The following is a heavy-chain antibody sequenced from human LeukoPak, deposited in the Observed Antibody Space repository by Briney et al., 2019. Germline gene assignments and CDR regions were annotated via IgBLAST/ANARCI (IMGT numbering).Heavy chain of an antibody. CDR3: ARERAAGQWLVGDFDY. Sequence: SVKVSCKPTGGTFNSYAITWVRQAPGQGLEYMGLIVPQFGTPNYARNFQGRVSITADKSTNTVYMELTSLRSEDTAVYYCARERAAGQWLVGDFDYWGQGTLVTVSS. CDR1: GGTFNSYA. V-gene: IGHV1-69*06. J-gene: IGHJ4*02. D-gene: IGHD6-19*01. CDR2: IVPQFGTP.